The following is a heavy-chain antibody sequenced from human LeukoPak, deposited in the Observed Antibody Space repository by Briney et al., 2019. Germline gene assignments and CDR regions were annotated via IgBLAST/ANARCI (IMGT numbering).Heavy chain of an antibody. V-gene: IGHV1-8*01. CDR2: MNPNSGNT. CDR1: GYTFSSDE. Sequence: ASLKVSCKASGYTFSSDEINCVRQATGQGLEWMGWMNPNSGNTGYVQKFQGRVTMTRNTSISTAYMELSSLRSDDTAVYYCARAKTKVVVATVYYYYGMDVWGQGTTVTVSS. J-gene: IGHJ6*02. D-gene: IGHD2-15*01. CDR3: ARAKTKVVVATVYYYYGMDV.